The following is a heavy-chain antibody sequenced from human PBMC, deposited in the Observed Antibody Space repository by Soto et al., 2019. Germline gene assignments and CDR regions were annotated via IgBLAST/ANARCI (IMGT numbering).Heavy chain of an antibody. CDR1: GFTFSSYA. CDR2: ISAIGDST. Sequence: GGSLRLSCAASGFTFSSYAMSWVRQAPGKGLEWVSAISAIGDSTYYADSVKGRFTISRDNSKNTLYLQMNSLRAEDTAVYYCAKDPNCDDRSAYRDYWGQGTLVTVSS. J-gene: IGHJ4*02. V-gene: IGHV3-23*01. CDR3: AKDPNCDDRSAYRDY. D-gene: IGHD3-22*01.